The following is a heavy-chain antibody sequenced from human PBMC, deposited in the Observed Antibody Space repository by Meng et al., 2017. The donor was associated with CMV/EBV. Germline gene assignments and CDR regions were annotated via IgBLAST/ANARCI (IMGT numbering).Heavy chain of an antibody. CDR1: GFTFDDYA. J-gene: IGHJ5*02. CDR2: ISWNSGSI. Sequence: GGSLRLSCAASGFTFDDYAMHWVRQAPGKGLEWVSGISWNSGSIGYADSVKGRFTISRDNAKSSLYLQMNSLRAEDTALYYCAKAAARSWFDPWGQGTLVTVSS. CDR3: AKAAARSWFDP. D-gene: IGHD6-6*01. V-gene: IGHV3-9*01.